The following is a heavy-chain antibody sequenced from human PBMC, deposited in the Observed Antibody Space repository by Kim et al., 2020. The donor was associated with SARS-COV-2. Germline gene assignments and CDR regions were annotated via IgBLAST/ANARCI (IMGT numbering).Heavy chain of an antibody. CDR3: ARDRQRGGGLPAAYYYYGMDV. J-gene: IGHJ6*02. Sequence: SETLSLTCTVSGGSISSGGYYWSWIRQHPGKGLEWIGYIYYSGSTYYNPSLKSRVTISVDTSKNQFSLKLSSVTAADTAVYYCARDRQRGGGLPAAYYYYGMDVWGQGTTVTVSS. V-gene: IGHV4-31*03. CDR1: GGSISSGGYY. CDR2: IYYSGST. D-gene: IGHD2-2*01.